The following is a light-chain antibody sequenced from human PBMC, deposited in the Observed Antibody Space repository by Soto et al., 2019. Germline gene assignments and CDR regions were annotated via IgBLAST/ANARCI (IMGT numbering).Light chain of an antibody. CDR2: DVS. Sequence: QSVLTQPASVSGSPGQSITISCTGTSSDVGGYNYVSWYQQHPGKAPKLMIYDVSNRPSGASNRFSGSKSGNTASLTISGLQAEDEADYYCSSYTSSSTLDVVFGGGTKVTVL. CDR1: SSDVGGYNY. CDR3: SSYTSSSTLDVV. J-gene: IGLJ2*01. V-gene: IGLV2-14*01.